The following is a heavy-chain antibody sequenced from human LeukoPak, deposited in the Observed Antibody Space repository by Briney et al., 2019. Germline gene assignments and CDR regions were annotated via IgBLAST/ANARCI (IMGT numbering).Heavy chain of an antibody. Sequence: GRSLRLSCAASGFTFSSYDMHWVRQVTGKGLEWVSAIDTAGDTYYSGSVKGRFTISRENAKNSFYLQMNSLRAGDTAVYYCARVAKSGPSYFFDYWGQGTLVTVSS. CDR3: ARVAKSGPSYFFDY. V-gene: IGHV3-13*01. CDR1: GFTFSSYD. CDR2: IDTAGDT. D-gene: IGHD3-3*01. J-gene: IGHJ4*02.